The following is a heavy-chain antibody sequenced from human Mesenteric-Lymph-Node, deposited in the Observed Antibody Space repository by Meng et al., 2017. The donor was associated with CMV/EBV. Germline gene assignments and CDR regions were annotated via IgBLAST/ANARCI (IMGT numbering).Heavy chain of an antibody. V-gene: IGHV3-11*05. D-gene: IGHD5-24*01. CDR3: ARGRWWTPFDY. J-gene: IGHJ4*02. Sequence: GKGKERVKKIRRKRKKKKNEEKEKGRLKIYRDNDENKLYLQMNSLRAEEKAVYYCARGRWWTPFDYWGQGILVTVSS. CDR2: IRRKRKKK.